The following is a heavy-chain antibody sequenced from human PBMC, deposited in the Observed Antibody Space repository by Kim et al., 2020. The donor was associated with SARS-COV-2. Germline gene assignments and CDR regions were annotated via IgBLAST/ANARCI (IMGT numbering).Heavy chain of an antibody. D-gene: IGHD3-3*01. CDR3: ARDPFSMTIFGVLIRYGMDV. Sequence: SRVTISVDTSKNQFSLKLSSVTAADTAVYYCARDPFSMTIFGVLIRYGMDVWGQGTTVTVSS. J-gene: IGHJ6*02. V-gene: IGHV4-31*02.